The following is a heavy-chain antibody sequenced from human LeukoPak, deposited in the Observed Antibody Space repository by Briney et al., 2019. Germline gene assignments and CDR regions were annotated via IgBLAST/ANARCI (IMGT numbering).Heavy chain of an antibody. CDR1: GFTFSSYA. Sequence: GGSLRLSCAASGFTFSSYAMHWVRQAPGKGLEWVAVISYDGSSKYYADSVKGRFTISRDNSKNTLYLQMNSLRAEDTAVYYCAREGYDSSGYYSYVSDYWGQGTLVTVSS. CDR3: AREGYDSSGYYSYVSDY. J-gene: IGHJ4*02. D-gene: IGHD3-22*01. V-gene: IGHV3-30-3*01. CDR2: ISYDGSSK.